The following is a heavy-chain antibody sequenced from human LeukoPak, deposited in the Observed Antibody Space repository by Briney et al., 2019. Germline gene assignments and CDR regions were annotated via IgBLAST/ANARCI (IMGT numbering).Heavy chain of an antibody. CDR3: AVNRIVGATYYFDY. D-gene: IGHD1-26*01. Sequence: GASVKVSCKASGYTFTSYYMQWVRQAPGQGLEWMGIINPSGGSTSYAQKFQGRVTMTRDTSTSTVYMELSSLRSEDTAVHYCAVNRIVGATYYFDYWGQGTLVTVSS. J-gene: IGHJ4*02. CDR1: GYTFTSYY. V-gene: IGHV1-46*01. CDR2: INPSGGST.